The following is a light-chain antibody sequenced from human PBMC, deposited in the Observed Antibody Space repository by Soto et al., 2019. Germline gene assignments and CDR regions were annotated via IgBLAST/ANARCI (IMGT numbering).Light chain of an antibody. CDR3: SSYTSSNTLV. Sequence: QSALTQPASVSGSPGQSITISCTGTSSDVGGYNYVSWCQQHPGKAPKLIIYEVSNRPSGVSYRFSGSKSGNTASLTISGLQAEDEADYYCSSYTSSNTLVFGGGTKLTVL. J-gene: IGLJ3*02. CDR2: EVS. V-gene: IGLV2-14*01. CDR1: SSDVGGYNY.